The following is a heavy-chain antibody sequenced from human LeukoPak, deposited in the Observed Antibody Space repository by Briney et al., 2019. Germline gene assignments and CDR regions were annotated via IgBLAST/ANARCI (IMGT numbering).Heavy chain of an antibody. J-gene: IGHJ4*02. D-gene: IGHD6-19*01. CDR1: GGSINSYQ. CDR3: ARGWEYFDS. Sequence: SETLSLTCSVSGGSINSYQWSWIRQPPGKGLEWIGYIFNSGSTNRNPSLKSRVTISVDTSQNQFSLKLTSVTASDTAVYYCARGWEYFDSWGQGTLVVVSS. CDR2: IFNSGST. V-gene: IGHV4-59*12.